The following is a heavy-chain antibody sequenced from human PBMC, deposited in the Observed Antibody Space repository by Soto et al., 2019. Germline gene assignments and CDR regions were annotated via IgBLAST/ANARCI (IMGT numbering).Heavy chain of an antibody. CDR3: AREDYYDSSGYQYGMDV. CDR2: ISSSSSTI. CDR1: GFTFSSYS. Sequence: GSLRPSCAASGFTFSSYSMNWVCQAPGKGLEWVSYISSSSSTIYYADSVKGRFTISRDNAKNSLYLQMNSLRDEDTAVYYCAREDYYDSSGYQYGMDVWGQGTTVTVSS. J-gene: IGHJ6*02. D-gene: IGHD3-22*01. V-gene: IGHV3-48*02.